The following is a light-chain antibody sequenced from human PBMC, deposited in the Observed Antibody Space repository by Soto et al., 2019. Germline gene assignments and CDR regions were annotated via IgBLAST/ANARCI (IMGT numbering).Light chain of an antibody. CDR3: SSYTGTNNFGV. V-gene: IGLV2-8*01. CDR2: EGR. Sequence: QSALTQPPSASGSPGQSVTISCTGSSSDVGGYNYVSWYQQHPGKAPKLVIYEGRKRPSEVPDRFSGSKSGNAASLTVSGLQAEDEADYYCSSYTGTNNFGVFGPGTKLTVL. CDR1: SSDVGGYNY. J-gene: IGLJ1*01.